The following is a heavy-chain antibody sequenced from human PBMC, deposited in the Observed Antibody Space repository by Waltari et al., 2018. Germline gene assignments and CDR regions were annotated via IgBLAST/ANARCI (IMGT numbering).Heavy chain of an antibody. CDR1: GYTFSHYY. CDR3: ATVLGATGAFDI. D-gene: IGHD1-26*01. CDR2: VDPEDGET. Sequence: VQLLQPGAAVHTPRPTVNTSVQVSGYTFSHYYMHWVQQAPGKGLEWMGLVDPEDGETIYAEKFQGRVTITADTSTDTAYMELSSLRSEDTAVYYCATVLGATGAFDIWGQGTMVTVSS. V-gene: IGHV1-69-2*01. J-gene: IGHJ3*02.